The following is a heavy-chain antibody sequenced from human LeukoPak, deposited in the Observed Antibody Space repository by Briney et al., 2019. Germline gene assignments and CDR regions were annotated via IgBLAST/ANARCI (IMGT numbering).Heavy chain of an antibody. CDR1: GYTFTGYY. V-gene: IGHV1-2*02. Sequence: RASVKVSCKASGYTFTGYYIHWVRQAPGQGLEWMGWINPSSGGTNYAQKFQGRVTMTRDTSICTAYMELSRLRSDDTAVYYCARVGNTLVRGAIPDYFGYWGQGTLVTVTS. J-gene: IGHJ4*02. D-gene: IGHD3-10*01. CDR3: ARVGNTLVRGAIPDYFGY. CDR2: INPSSGGT.